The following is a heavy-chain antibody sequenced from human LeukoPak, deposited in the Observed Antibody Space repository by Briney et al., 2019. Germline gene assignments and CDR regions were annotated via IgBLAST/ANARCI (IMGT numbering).Heavy chain of an antibody. D-gene: IGHD5-18*01. CDR3: AREASDTAMATYYFDY. J-gene: IGHJ4*02. V-gene: IGHV4-4*07. CDR1: GGSISTYY. Sequence: SETLSLTCTVSGGSISTYYWSSIRQPGGKGVEWIGRIYISGRTNYNPSLQSRVTMSVDTSRNQFSLKLRSVTAADTAVYYCAREASDTAMATYYFDYWGQGTLVTVSS. CDR2: IYISGRT.